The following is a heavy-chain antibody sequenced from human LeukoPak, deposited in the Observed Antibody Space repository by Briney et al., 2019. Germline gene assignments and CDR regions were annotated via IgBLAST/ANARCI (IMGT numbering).Heavy chain of an antibody. CDR3: TKAATYCTAGTCCPNWFDP. CDR1: GFTLSNYG. V-gene: IGHV3-33*06. Sequence: PGRSLRLSCAASGFTLSNYGMHWVRQAPGKGLEWVALIWYDGSNKYYADSVKGRFTISRDNSKNTLYLQMNSLTAEDTAIYYCTKAATYCTAGTCCPNWFDPWGQGTLSPSPQ. J-gene: IGHJ5*02. D-gene: IGHD2-15*01. CDR2: IWYDGSNK.